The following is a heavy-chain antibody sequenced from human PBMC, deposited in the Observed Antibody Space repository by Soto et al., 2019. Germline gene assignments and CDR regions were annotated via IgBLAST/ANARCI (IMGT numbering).Heavy chain of an antibody. D-gene: IGHD6-13*01. Sequence: ASVKVSCKASGFTFTSYGISWVRQAPGQGLEWMGWISAYNGNTNYAQKLQGRVTMTTDTSTSTAYMELRSLRSDDTAVYYCARGRPIAAAGMVGYYYYYYGMDVWGQGTTVTVS. V-gene: IGHV1-18*04. J-gene: IGHJ6*02. CDR3: ARGRPIAAAGMVGYYYYYYGMDV. CDR2: ISAYNGNT. CDR1: GFTFTSYG.